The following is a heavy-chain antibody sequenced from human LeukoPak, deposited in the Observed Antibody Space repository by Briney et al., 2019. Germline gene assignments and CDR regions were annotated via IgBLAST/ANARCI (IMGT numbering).Heavy chain of an antibody. CDR2: ISYDGSNK. V-gene: IGHV3-30*03. Sequence: GGSLRLSCAASGFTFSSYGMHWVRQAPGKGLEWVAVISYDGSNKYYADSVKGRFTISRDNSKNTLYLQMNSLRAEDTAVYYCARGDYYGSGSYKPDRGGDVYYFDYWGQGTLVTVSS. J-gene: IGHJ4*02. CDR3: ARGDYYGSGSYKPDRGGDVYYFDY. D-gene: IGHD3-10*01. CDR1: GFTFSSYG.